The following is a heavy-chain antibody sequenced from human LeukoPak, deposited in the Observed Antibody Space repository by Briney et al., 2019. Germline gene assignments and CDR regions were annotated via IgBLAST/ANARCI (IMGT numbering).Heavy chain of an antibody. CDR3: ARGSYYDY. Sequence: WASVKVSCKTSGYTFSDYGISWVRQAPGQGLEWMGWISTYNGDTNYAQNFQDRVTMTTDTSTGTGYVELRSLRSADTVLYYCARGSYYDYWGQGTLVTVSS. J-gene: IGHJ4*02. V-gene: IGHV1-18*01. CDR2: ISTYNGDT. D-gene: IGHD1-26*01. CDR1: GYTFSDYG.